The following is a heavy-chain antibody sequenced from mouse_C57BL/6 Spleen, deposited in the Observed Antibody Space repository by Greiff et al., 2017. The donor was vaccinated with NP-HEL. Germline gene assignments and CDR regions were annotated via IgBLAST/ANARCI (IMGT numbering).Heavy chain of an antibody. CDR2: ISSGSSTI. V-gene: IGHV5-17*01. D-gene: IGHD2-3*01. Sequence: EVQLVESGGGLVKPGGSLKLSCAASGFTFSDYGMHWVRQAPEKGLEWVAYISSGSSTIYYADTVKGRFTISRDNAKNTLFLQMTSLRSEDTAMYYCARGGLLRYFDVWGTGTTVTVSS. CDR1: GFTFSDYG. J-gene: IGHJ1*03. CDR3: ARGGLLRYFDV.